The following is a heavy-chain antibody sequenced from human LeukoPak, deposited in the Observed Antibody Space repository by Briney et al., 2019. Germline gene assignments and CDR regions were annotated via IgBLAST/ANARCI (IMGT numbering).Heavy chain of an antibody. CDR2: ISYDGSNK. CDR3: AKSLQRDAFDI. CDR1: GFTFSSYG. V-gene: IGHV3-30*18. D-gene: IGHD5-24*01. Sequence: GGSLRLSCAASGFTFSSYGMHWVRQAPGKGLEWVAVISYDGSNKYYADSVKGRFTISRDNSKNTLYLQVNSLRAEDTAVYYCAKSLQRDAFDIWGQGTMVTVSS. J-gene: IGHJ3*02.